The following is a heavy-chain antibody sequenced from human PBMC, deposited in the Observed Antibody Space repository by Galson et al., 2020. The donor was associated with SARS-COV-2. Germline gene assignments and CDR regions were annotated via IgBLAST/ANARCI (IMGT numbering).Heavy chain of an antibody. Sequence: GGSLRLSCVASGFTFTTAWMSWVRQAPGKGLEWVGRIKSKTDGATTDYAAPVKGRFTISTDDSYNTLYLQMNSLKTEDTAVYYCTTGIHWGQGTLITVSS. J-gene: IGHJ1*01. CDR1: GFTFTTAW. V-gene: IGHV3-15*01. CDR3: TTGIH. CDR2: IKSKTDGATT.